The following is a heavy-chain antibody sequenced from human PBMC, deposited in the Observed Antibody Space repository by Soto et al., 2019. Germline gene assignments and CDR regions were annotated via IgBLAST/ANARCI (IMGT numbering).Heavy chain of an antibody. V-gene: IGHV3-66*01. CDR3: ATRMTTAPY. J-gene: IGHJ4*02. CDR1: GFTVSHNY. CDR2: IYSDGGT. Sequence: GGSLRLSCAASGFTVSHNYLSWVRQAPGKGLQWVSLIYSDGGTDYAESVKGRFTISRDNSKNTLYLQMNSLKAEDTAIYYCATRMTTAPYWGQGTLVTVSS. D-gene: IGHD4-17*01.